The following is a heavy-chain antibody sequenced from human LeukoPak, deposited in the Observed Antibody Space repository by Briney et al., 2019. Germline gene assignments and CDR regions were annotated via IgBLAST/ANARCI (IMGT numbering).Heavy chain of an antibody. V-gene: IGHV1-69*13. Sequence: ASVKVSCKASGGTFSSYAISWVRQAPGQGLEWMGGIILIFGTANYAQKFQGRVTITADESTSTAYMELSSLRSEDTAVYYCARAARRSSRAPMDVWGQGTTVTVSS. J-gene: IGHJ6*02. CDR3: ARAARRSSRAPMDV. CDR2: IILIFGTA. D-gene: IGHD6-13*01. CDR1: GGTFSSYA.